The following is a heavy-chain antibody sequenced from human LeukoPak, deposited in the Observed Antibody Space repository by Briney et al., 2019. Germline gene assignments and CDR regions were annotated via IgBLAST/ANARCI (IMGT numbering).Heavy chain of an antibody. J-gene: IGHJ4*02. CDR3: ARRQLVRADFDY. CDR1: GYTFTSNY. CDR2: ISAYNGNT. V-gene: IGHV1-18*04. Sequence: GASVKVSCKASGYTFTSNYIHWVRQAPGQGLEWMGWISAYNGNTNYAQKLQGRVTMTTDTSTSTAYMELRSLRSDDTAVYYCARRQLVRADFDYWGQGTLVTVSS. D-gene: IGHD6-13*01.